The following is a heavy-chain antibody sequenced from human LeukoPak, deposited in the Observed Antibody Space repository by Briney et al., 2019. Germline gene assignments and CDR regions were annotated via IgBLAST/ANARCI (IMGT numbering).Heavy chain of an antibody. CDR3: AREGLLWFGDLGTRGSGWFDP. J-gene: IGHJ5*02. Sequence: SETLSLTCAVYGGSFSGYYWSWIRQPPGKGLEWIGEINHSGSTNYNPSLKSRVTISVDTSKNQFSLKLSSVTAADTAVYYCAREGLLWFGDLGTRGSGWFDPWGQGTLVIVYS. CDR2: INHSGST. D-gene: IGHD3-10*01. V-gene: IGHV4-34*01. CDR1: GGSFSGYY.